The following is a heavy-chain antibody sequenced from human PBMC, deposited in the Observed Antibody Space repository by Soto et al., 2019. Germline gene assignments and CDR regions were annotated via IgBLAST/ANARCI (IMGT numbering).Heavy chain of an antibody. Sequence: GGSQRLSCAASGFTFGTYAMNWVRQAPGKGLEWVSGITGSGGSTYYADSVKGRFTISRDNSKNTLYLQMNSLRADDTAVYYCAKDRSVDTRDWFDPWGQGTLVTVSS. CDR3: AKDRSVDTRDWFDP. CDR2: ITGSGGST. CDR1: GFTFGTYA. V-gene: IGHV3-23*01. D-gene: IGHD5-18*01. J-gene: IGHJ5*02.